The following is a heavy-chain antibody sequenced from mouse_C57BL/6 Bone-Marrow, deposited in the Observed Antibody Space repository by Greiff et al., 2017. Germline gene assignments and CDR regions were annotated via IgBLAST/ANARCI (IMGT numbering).Heavy chain of an antibody. V-gene: IGHV1-81*01. Sequence: VQLQQSGAELARPGASVKLSCKASGYTFTSYGISWVKQRTGQGLEWIGEIYPRSGNTYYNEKFKGKATLTADKSSSTAYMELRSLTSEDSAVYFCAIAFMTNFPYYYAMDYWVQGTAVTVSS. D-gene: IGHD1-1*01. CDR3: AIAFMTNFPYYYAMDY. CDR1: GYTFTSYG. CDR2: IYPRSGNT. J-gene: IGHJ4*01.